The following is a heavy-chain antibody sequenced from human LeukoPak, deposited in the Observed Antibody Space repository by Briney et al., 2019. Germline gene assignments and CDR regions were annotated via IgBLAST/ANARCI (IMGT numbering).Heavy chain of an antibody. D-gene: IGHD3-9*01. CDR2: ISYDGSNK. J-gene: IGHJ4*02. Sequence: GGSLRLSCAASGFTFSSYAMHWVRQAPGKGLEWVAVISYDGSNKYYADSVKGRFTISRDNSKNTLYLQMNSLRAEDTAVYYCARVNKLRYFDWDYWGQGTLVTVSP. CDR1: GFTFSSYA. V-gene: IGHV3-30*14. CDR3: ARVNKLRYFDWDY.